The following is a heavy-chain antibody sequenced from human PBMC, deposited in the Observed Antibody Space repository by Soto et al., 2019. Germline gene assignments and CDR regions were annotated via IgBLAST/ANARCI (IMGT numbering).Heavy chain of an antibody. V-gene: IGHV2-5*01. J-gene: IGHJ4*02. CDR1: GFSLSTNGMG. CDR3: ARQCASSSCAFAEYYLYX. CDR2: IYWYDYK. D-gene: IGHD2-2*01. Sequence: FGPTLVNPTQTLTLTCTFSGFSLSTNGMGVSWIRPPPVEALECLALIYWYDYKRYRPSLKTRLCITKDTSKNQLVLTMNNMDPVDTATYYCARQCASSSCAFAEYYLYXWGQVALVTVSX.